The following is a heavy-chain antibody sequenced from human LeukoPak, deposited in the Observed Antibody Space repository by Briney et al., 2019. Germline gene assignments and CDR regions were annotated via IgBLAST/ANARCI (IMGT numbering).Heavy chain of an antibody. CDR1: GYTFTGYY. V-gene: IGHV1-8*03. J-gene: IGHJ3*02. Sequence: ASVKVSCKASGYTFTGYYMHWVRQAPGQGLEWMGWMNPNSGNTGYAQKFQGRVTITRNTSISTAYMELSSLRSEDTAVYYCARPYSGSYKAFDIWGQGTMVTVSS. D-gene: IGHD1-26*01. CDR3: ARPYSGSYKAFDI. CDR2: MNPNSGNT.